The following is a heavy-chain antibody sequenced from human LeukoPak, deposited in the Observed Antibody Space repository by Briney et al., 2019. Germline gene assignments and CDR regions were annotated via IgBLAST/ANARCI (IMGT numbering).Heavy chain of an antibody. Sequence: SETLSLTCTVSGGSISSYYWSWIRQPAGKGLEWIGRIYTSGSTNYNPSLKSRVTMSVDTSKNQFSLKLSSVTAADTAVYYCARVRGTDCSSTSCYGQDYYYYYYMDVWGKGTTVTVSS. D-gene: IGHD2-2*01. J-gene: IGHJ6*03. CDR2: IYTSGST. CDR1: GGSISSYY. V-gene: IGHV4-4*07. CDR3: ARVRGTDCSSTSCYGQDYYYYYYMDV.